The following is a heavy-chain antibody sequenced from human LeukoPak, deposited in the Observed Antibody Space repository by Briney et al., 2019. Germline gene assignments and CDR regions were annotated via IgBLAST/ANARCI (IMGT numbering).Heavy chain of an antibody. J-gene: IGHJ4*02. D-gene: IGHD2-2*01. CDR2: INHSGST. CDR3: ARQYCSSTCCSLYYFDY. V-gene: IGHV4-34*01. Sequence: SETLSLTCAVYGGSFSGYYWSWIRQPPGKGLEWIGEINHSGSTNYNPSLKSRVTISVDTSKNQFSLKLSSVTAADTAVYYCARQYCSSTCCSLYYFDYWGQGTLVTVSS. CDR1: GGSFSGYY.